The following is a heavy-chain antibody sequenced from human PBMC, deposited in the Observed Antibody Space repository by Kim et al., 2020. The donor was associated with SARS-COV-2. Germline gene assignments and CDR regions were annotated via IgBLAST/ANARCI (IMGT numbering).Heavy chain of an antibody. CDR2: ISGSGGST. D-gene: IGHD3-10*01. V-gene: IGHV3-23*01. CDR1: GFTFSSYA. Sequence: GGSLRLSCAASGFTFSSYAMSWVRQAPGKGLEWVSAISGSGGSTYYADSVKGRFTISRDNSKSTLYLQMNSLRAEDTAVYYCAKPPYGSGSQNYWGQGTLVTVSS. CDR3: AKPPYGSGSQNY. J-gene: IGHJ4*02.